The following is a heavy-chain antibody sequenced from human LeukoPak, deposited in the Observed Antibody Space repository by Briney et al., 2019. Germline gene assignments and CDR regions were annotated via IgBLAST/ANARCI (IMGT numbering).Heavy chain of an antibody. CDR3: ARGQGGSGSGSYYFDY. V-gene: IGHV1-8*01. CDR1: GYTFTSDD. CDR2: INPYSGNT. J-gene: IGHJ4*02. Sequence: GASVKVSCKASGYTFTSDDINWVRQATGQGLEWMGCINPYSGNTGYTRKFQGRVTMTKNTSISTVHMELSSLRSEDTAVYFCARGQGGSGSGSYYFDYWGQGTLVTVSS. D-gene: IGHD3-10*01.